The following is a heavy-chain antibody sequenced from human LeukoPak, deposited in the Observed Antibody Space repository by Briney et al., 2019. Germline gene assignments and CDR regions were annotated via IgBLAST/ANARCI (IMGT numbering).Heavy chain of an antibody. CDR3: ARLMFTVITDYYYYMDV. Sequence: PSETLSLTCAVSGYSISSGYYWGCIRQPPGKGLEWSGIISHSGSTYYNPSLKSRVTISVDTSKNQFSLKLSSVTAADTAVYYCARLMFTVITDYYYYMDVWGKGTTVTVSS. V-gene: IGHV4-38-2*01. J-gene: IGHJ6*03. D-gene: IGHD4-11*01. CDR2: ISHSGST. CDR1: GYSISSGYY.